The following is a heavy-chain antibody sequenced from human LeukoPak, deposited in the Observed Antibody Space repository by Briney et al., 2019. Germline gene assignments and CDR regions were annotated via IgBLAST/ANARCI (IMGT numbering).Heavy chain of an antibody. CDR2: INWNSGTK. J-gene: IGHJ6*02. D-gene: IGHD4-23*01. CDR3: AKDTGGNGAYFYAMDV. CDR1: GFAFHNYA. Sequence: PGRSLRLSCVGSGFAFHNYAMHWVRRPPGKGLEWVSAINWNSGTKAYADSVKGRFTISRDRARNSLYLQMDSLRPEDTALYYCAKDTGGNGAYFYAMDVWGQGTSVTVSS. V-gene: IGHV3-9*01.